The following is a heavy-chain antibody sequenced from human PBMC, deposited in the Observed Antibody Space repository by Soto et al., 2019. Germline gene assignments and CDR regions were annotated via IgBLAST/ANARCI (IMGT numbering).Heavy chain of an antibody. CDR2: ISYDGSNK. J-gene: IGHJ4*02. D-gene: IGHD2-21*01. CDR1: GFTFSSYG. Sequence: GGSLRLSCAASGFTFSSYGMHWVRQAPGKGLEWVAVISYDGSNKYYADSVKGRFTISRDNSKNTLYLQMNSLRAEDTAVYYCAKDRGGGDEIDYWGQGTLVTVSS. CDR3: AKDRGGGDEIDY. V-gene: IGHV3-30*18.